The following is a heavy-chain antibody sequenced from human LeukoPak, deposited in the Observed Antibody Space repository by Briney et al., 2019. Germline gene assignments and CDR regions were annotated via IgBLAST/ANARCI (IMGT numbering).Heavy chain of an antibody. CDR3: AKDGEWELSGAYFDY. CDR1: GFTFSSYE. CDR2: ISGSGGST. V-gene: IGHV3-23*01. J-gene: IGHJ4*02. Sequence: PGGSLRLSCAASGFTFSSYEMNWVRQAPGKGLEWVSAISGSGGSTYYADSVKGRFTISRDNSKNTLYLQMNSLRAEDTAVYYCAKDGEWELSGAYFDYWGQGTLVTVSS. D-gene: IGHD1-26*01.